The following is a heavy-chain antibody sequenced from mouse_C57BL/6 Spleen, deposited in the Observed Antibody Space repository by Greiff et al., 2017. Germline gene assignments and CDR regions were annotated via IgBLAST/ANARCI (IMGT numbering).Heavy chain of an antibody. CDR1: GYAFSSSW. V-gene: IGHV1-82*01. Sequence: VQLQQSGPELVKPGASVKISCKASGYAFSSSWMNWVKQRPGKGLEWIGRIYPGDGDTNYNGKFKGKATLTADKSSSTAYMQLSSLTAEDSAVYFCAREGDTTAYYFDYWGQGTTLTVSS. CDR2: IYPGDGDT. CDR3: AREGDTTAYYFDY. J-gene: IGHJ2*01. D-gene: IGHD1-2*01.